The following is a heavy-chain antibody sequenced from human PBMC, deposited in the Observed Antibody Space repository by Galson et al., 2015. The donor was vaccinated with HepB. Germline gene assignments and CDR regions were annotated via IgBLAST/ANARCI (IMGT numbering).Heavy chain of an antibody. Sequence: SVKVSCKASGGTFSSYTISWVRQAPGQGLEWMGRIIPILGIANYAQKFQGRVTITADKSTSTAYMELSSLRSEDTAVYYCARGQDYYDSSGYTHWFDPWGQGTLVTVSS. J-gene: IGHJ5*02. D-gene: IGHD3-22*01. CDR1: GGTFSSYT. CDR3: ARGQDYYDSSGYTHWFDP. V-gene: IGHV1-69*02. CDR2: IIPILGIA.